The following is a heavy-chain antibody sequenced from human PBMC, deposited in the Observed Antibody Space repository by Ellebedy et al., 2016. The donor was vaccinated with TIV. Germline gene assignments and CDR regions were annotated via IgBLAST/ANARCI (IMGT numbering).Heavy chain of an antibody. CDR2: IPNSGST. CDR3: ARHGSWWQSSSWYSYFQQ. D-gene: IGHD6-13*01. Sequence: MPSETLSLTCSVSGGSMDSYDYYWGWVRQPPGKAPQWIGSIPNSGSTWYDPSLKSRVTISIDTSKNHFSLNLNSVTPADTAVYYCARHGSWWQSSSWYSYFQQWGQGTLVTGSS. CDR1: GGSMDSYDYY. J-gene: IGHJ1*01. V-gene: IGHV4-39*01.